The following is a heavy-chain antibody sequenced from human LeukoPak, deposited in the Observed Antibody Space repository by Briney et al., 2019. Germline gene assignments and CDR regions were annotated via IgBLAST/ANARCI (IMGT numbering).Heavy chain of an antibody. CDR3: ARSSIAATKGRYYFDY. CDR1: GFVFSSFG. D-gene: IGHD6-6*01. V-gene: IGHV3-30*03. J-gene: IGHJ4*02. Sequence: GRSLRLSCAASGFVFSSFGMHWARQPPGKGLEWVAVISFDGSNEYYADSVRGRFTVSRDNSKSTLSLQMNSLRAEDTAVYYCARSSIAATKGRYYFDYWGQGTLVTVSS. CDR2: ISFDGSNE.